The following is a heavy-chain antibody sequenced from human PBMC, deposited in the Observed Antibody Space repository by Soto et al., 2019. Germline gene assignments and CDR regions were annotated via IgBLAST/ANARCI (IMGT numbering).Heavy chain of an antibody. J-gene: IGHJ6*02. CDR1: GFTFTSSA. CDR2: IVVGSGNT. V-gene: IGHV1-58*01. D-gene: IGHD3-10*01. CDR3: AAGRFSYYYYGMDV. Sequence: GASVKVSCKASGFTFTSSAVQWVRQARGRRLEWIGWIVVGSGNTNYAQKFQERVTITRDMSKSTAYMELSSLRSEDTAVYYCAAGRFSYYYYGMDVWGQGTTITVSS.